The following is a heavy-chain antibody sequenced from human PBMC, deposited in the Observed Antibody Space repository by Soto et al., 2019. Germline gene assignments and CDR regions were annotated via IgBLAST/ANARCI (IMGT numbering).Heavy chain of an antibody. CDR3: ARGAVAGPIAYYYYGMDV. D-gene: IGHD6-19*01. Sequence: SVKVSCKASGYTFTGYYMHWVRQAPLQGLEWMGWINPNSGGTNYAQKFQGWVTMTRDTSISTAYMELSRLRSDDTAVYYCARGAVAGPIAYYYYGMDVWGQGTTVTVSS. V-gene: IGHV1-2*04. CDR2: INPNSGGT. CDR1: GYTFTGYY. J-gene: IGHJ6*02.